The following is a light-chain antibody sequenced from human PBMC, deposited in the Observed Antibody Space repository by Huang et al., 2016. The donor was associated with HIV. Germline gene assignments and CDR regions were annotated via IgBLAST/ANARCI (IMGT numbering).Light chain of an antibody. Sequence: IVLTQSPSPLSLSPGERSTLSCRSSQSVSSYLAWYQQKPCYAPSVLIYGASNRATVIPSMFSGSGSGTDFTLTISILEPEDFAVYYCQQRKNWPQTFGQGTKVEIK. CDR2: GAS. CDR3: QQRKNWPQT. CDR1: QSVSSY. J-gene: IGKJ1*01. V-gene: IGKV3-11*01.